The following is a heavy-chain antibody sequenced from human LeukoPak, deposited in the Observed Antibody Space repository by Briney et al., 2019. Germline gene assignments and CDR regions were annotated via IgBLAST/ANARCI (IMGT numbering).Heavy chain of an antibody. V-gene: IGHV1-69*06. J-gene: IGHJ6*03. CDR2: IIPIFGTA. D-gene: IGHD6-19*01. CDR3: AREAVAGTGRIDPYYYYMDV. Sequence: SVKVSCKASGGTFSSYAISWVRQAPGQGLEWMGGIIPIFGTANYAQKFQGRVTITADKSTSTAYMELSSLRSEDTAVYYCAREAVAGTGRIDPYYYYMDVWGKGTTVTVSS. CDR1: GGTFSSYA.